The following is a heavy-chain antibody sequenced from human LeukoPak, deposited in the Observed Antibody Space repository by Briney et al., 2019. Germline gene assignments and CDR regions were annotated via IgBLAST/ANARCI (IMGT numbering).Heavy chain of an antibody. V-gene: IGHV3-7*01. CDR2: IKQDGSEQ. Sequence: GGSLRLSCAASGFTFSHYYMSWVRQAPGKGLEWVANIKQDGSEQFYLDSVKGRFTISRDNAKNALYLQMHSLRVEDTAVYYCARELGWGQGTLVTVSS. CDR3: ARELG. CDR1: GFTFSHYY. D-gene: IGHD6-6*01. J-gene: IGHJ4*02.